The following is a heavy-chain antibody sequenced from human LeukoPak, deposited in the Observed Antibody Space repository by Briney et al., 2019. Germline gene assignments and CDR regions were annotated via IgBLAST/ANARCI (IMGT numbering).Heavy chain of an antibody. D-gene: IGHD1-26*01. CDR3: ARGSYSGSYYFDY. J-gene: IGHJ4*02. CDR1: GYTSTGYY. CDR2: INPNSGGT. V-gene: IGHV1-2*02. Sequence: AASVKVSCKASGYTSTGYYMHWVRQAPGQGLEWMGWINPNSGGTNYAQKFQGRVTMTRDTSISTAYMELSRLRSDDTAVYYCARGSYSGSYYFDYWGQGTLVTVSS.